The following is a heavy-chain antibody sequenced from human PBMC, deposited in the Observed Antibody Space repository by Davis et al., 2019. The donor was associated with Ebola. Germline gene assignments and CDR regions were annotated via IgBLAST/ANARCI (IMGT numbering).Heavy chain of an antibody. D-gene: IGHD3-22*01. J-gene: IGHJ6*03. CDR3: AKGAKRTYYYDSSGYYYFYYYYMDV. CDR1: GFTFSSYA. CDR2: ISGSGGST. V-gene: IGHV3-23*01. Sequence: GESLKISCAASGFTFSSYAMSWVRQAPGKGLEWVSAISGSGGSTYYADSVKGRFTISRDNSKNTLYLQMNSLRAEDTAVYYCAKGAKRTYYYDSSGYYYFYYYYMDVWGKGTTVTVSS.